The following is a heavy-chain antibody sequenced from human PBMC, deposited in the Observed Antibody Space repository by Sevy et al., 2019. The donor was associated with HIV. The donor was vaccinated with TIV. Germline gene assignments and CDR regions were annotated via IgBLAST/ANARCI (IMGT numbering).Heavy chain of an antibody. V-gene: IGHV3-30-3*01. D-gene: IGHD6-6*01. CDR3: ARDLAVYSSSSRVYGMDV. Sequence: GGSLRLSCAASGFTFSSYAMHWVRQAPGKGLEWVAVISYDGSNKYYADSVKGRFTISRDNSKNTLYMQMNSLRAGDRAVYYCARDLAVYSSSSRVYGMDVWGQGTTVTVSS. J-gene: IGHJ6*02. CDR2: ISYDGSNK. CDR1: GFTFSSYA.